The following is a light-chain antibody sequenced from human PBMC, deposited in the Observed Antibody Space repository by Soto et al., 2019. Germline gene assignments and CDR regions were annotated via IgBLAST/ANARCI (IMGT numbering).Light chain of an antibody. J-gene: IGKJ1*01. V-gene: IGKV3-20*01. CDR2: GAS. CDR3: QHYGSSRT. CDR1: QSVTSD. Sequence: EIVLTQSPGTLSLSPGERATLSCRASQSVTSDLAWYQQKPCQAPRLLIYGASNRATGIPDRFSGSGSGIDLTLTVSRLEPEDFAVYYCQHYGSSRTFGQGTKVEIK.